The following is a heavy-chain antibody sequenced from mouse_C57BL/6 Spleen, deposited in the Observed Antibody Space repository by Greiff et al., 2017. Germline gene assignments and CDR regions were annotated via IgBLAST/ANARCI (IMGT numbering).Heavy chain of an antibody. V-gene: IGHV1-81*01. CDR3: ARGPYDGYYLQAIDY. Sequence: VKLQESGAELARPGASVKLSCKASGYTFTSYGISWVKQRTGQGLEWIGEIYPRSGNTYYNEKFKGKATLTADKYSSTAYMELRSLTSADSAVYFGARGPYDGYYLQAIDYWGQGTSVTVSS. CDR1: GYTFTSYG. CDR2: IYPRSGNT. D-gene: IGHD2-3*01. J-gene: IGHJ4*01.